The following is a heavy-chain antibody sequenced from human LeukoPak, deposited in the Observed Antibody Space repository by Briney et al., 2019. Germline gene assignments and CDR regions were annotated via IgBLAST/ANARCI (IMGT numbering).Heavy chain of an antibody. D-gene: IGHD5-24*01. V-gene: IGHV3-33*06. CDR1: GFTFSSYS. Sequence: GGSLRLSCAASGFTFSSYSMNWVRQAPGKGLEWVAVIWYDGSNKYYADSVKGRFTISRDNSKNTLYLQMNSLRAEDTAVYYCAKDPSMAHYYYYMDVWGKGTTVTVSS. J-gene: IGHJ6*03. CDR3: AKDPSMAHYYYYMDV. CDR2: IWYDGSNK.